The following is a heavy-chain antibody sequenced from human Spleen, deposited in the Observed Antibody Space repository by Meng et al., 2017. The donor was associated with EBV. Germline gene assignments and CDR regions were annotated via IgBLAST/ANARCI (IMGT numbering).Heavy chain of an antibody. J-gene: IGHJ4*02. V-gene: IGHV3-74*01. CDR3: SRDLAGSDDD. Sequence: EVYLVGSGVALVWPGGSRSVYRVSFGFSFSRYWMHWVRKAPGKGLVWVSRTNENGRITDYADSVKGRFTITRDNTKNTLYLQMNSLRAEDTALYYCSRDLAGSDDDWGQGTLVTVSS. D-gene: IGHD6-25*01. CDR2: TNENGRIT. CDR1: GFSFSRYW.